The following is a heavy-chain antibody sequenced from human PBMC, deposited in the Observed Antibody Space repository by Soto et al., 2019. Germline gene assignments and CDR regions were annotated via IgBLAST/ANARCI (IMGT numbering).Heavy chain of an antibody. Sequence: GASVKVSCKASGYTFTSYYMHWVLQAPGQGLKWMGIINPSGGSTSYAQKFQGRVTMTRDTSTSTVYMELSSLRSEDTAVYYCARDIGAGYFSVGRCHQQYIDFWGQGPLVTVFS. D-gene: IGHD2-15*01. CDR3: ARDIGAGYFSVGRCHQQYIDF. V-gene: IGHV1-46*01. J-gene: IGHJ4*02. CDR2: INPSGGST. CDR1: GYTFTSYY.